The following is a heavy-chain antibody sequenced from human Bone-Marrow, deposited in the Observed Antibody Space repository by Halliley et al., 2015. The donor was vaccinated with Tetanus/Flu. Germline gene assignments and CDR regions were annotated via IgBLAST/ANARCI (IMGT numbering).Heavy chain of an antibody. J-gene: IGHJ4*02. CDR2: IKQYGSDK. CDR1: GFTLSNYW. CDR3: VRGGGRYYSPYD. D-gene: IGHD3-10*01. V-gene: IGHV3-7*03. Sequence: SGFTLSNYWMSWVRQAPGKGLEWVANIKQYGSDKYYVDSVKGRFTISRDNAKNSLYLQMNSLRVDDTGVYYCVRGGGRYYSPYDWGQGTLVTVSS.